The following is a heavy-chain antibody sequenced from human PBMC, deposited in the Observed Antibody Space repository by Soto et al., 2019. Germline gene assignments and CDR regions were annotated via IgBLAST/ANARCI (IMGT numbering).Heavy chain of an antibody. J-gene: IGHJ4*02. D-gene: IGHD6-19*01. Sequence: QLQLQESGPGLVKPSETLSLTCTVSGGSISSSSYYWGWIRQPPGKGLEWIGSSYYSGSTYYNPSLKSLVTMSVDTSSNQFSLNLSSVTAADTAVYYCARHGRGSGWTEEFDSWGRGTLVTVSA. CDR1: GGSISSSSYY. V-gene: IGHV4-39*01. CDR2: SYYSGST. CDR3: ARHGRGSGWTEEFDS.